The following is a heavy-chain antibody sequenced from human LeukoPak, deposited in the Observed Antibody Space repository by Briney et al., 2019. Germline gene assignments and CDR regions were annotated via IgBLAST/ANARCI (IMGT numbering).Heavy chain of an antibody. V-gene: IGHV3-7*01. Sequence: GGSLRLSCAASGFTFSNYVMHWVRQAPGKGLEWVANIKQDGSEKYYVDSVKGRFTISRDNAKNSLYLQMNSLRAEDTAVYYCAREVYDGVLDYWGQGTLVTVSS. CDR3: AREVYDGVLDY. D-gene: IGHD3-3*01. J-gene: IGHJ4*02. CDR2: IKQDGSEK. CDR1: GFTFSNYV.